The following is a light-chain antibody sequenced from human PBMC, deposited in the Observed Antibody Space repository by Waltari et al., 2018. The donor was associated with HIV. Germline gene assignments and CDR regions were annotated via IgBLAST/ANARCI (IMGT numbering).Light chain of an antibody. V-gene: IGLV2-23*02. CDR2: EVG. Sequence: SALTQPASVAGSPGQSITIPCTRTRSAVAPYHLVSSYHQRPGKAPKLMIYEVGKRPSGVSVRFPGSKSRDTASLTISGLQAEDEADYYCCSYVSNVIFGGGTKLTVL. J-gene: IGLJ2*01. CDR3: CSYVSNVI. CDR1: RSAVAPYHL.